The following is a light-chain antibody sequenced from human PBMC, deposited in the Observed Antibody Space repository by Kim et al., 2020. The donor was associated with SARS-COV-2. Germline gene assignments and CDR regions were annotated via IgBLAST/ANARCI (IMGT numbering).Light chain of an antibody. CDR2: QDS. V-gene: IGLV3-1*01. CDR1: KLGDKY. CDR3: QAWDSSTVV. Sequence: LSPGQTASITCSGDKLGDKYACWYQQKPGQSPVLVIYQDSKRPSGIPERFSGSNSGNTATLTISGTQAMDEADYYCQAWDSSTVVFGGGTQLTVL. J-gene: IGLJ2*01.